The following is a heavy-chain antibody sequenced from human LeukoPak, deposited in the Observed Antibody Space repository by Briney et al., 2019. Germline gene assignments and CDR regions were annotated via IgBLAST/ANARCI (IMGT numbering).Heavy chain of an antibody. V-gene: IGHV4-34*01. D-gene: IGHD4-17*01. J-gene: IGHJ4*02. CDR1: GGSFSGYY. Sequence: PSETLSLTCAVYGGSFSGYYWSWIRQPPGKGLEWIGEINHSGSTNYNPSLRSRFTISVDTSNNQFSLKLSSVIAADTAVYYCARGGNYGDYDGYFDYWGQGTLLTVSS. CDR3: ARGGNYGDYDGYFDY. CDR2: INHSGST.